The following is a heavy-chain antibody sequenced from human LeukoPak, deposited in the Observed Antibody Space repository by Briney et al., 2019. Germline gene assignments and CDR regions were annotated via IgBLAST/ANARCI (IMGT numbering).Heavy chain of an antibody. CDR1: DGSITNYD. CDR2: VHSSGTA. CDR3: ARGYGDFRVEGRYFHS. D-gene: IGHD4-17*01. V-gene: IGHV4-4*09. Sequence: SETLSLTCTVSDGSITNYDWSGVRQPRGKGVECLGHVHSSGTADYNPSLKSRVTISIATSKKHFFLKLKSVTAADPAVYYCARGYGDFRVEGRYFHSWGQGTLVTVSS. J-gene: IGHJ4*02.